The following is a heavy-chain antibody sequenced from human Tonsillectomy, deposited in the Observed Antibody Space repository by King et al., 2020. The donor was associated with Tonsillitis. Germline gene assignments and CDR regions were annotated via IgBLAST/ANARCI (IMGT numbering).Heavy chain of an antibody. D-gene: IGHD1-20*01. CDR1: GFTFRSFG. Sequence: VQLVESGGGVVQPGGSLRLSCATSGFTFRSFGMHWVRQTPDKGLEWLAVLSYDGDHTFYADSVKGRFTISRDNSENMLYLQMDSLRTEDTAVYYCPKSSPGSNWYGGDYWGQGTLVTVSS. CDR3: PKSSPGSNWYGGDY. V-gene: IGHV3-30*18. CDR2: LSYDGDHT. J-gene: IGHJ4*02.